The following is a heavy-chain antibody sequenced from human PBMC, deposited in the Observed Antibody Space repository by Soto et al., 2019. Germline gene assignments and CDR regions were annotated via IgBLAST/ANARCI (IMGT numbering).Heavy chain of an antibody. CDR3: AKDMVRGVTPIYGMDV. V-gene: IGHV3-30*18. CDR2: ISYDGSNK. Sequence: GGSLRLSCAAFGFTFSSYGMHWVRQAPGKGLEWVAVISYDGSNKYYADSVKGRFTISRDNSKNTLYLQMNSLRAEDTAVYYCAKDMVRGVTPIYGMDVWGQGTTVTVSS. J-gene: IGHJ6*02. D-gene: IGHD3-10*01. CDR1: GFTFSSYG.